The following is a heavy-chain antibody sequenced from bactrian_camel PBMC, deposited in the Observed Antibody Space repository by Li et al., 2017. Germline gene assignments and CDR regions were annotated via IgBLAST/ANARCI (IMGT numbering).Heavy chain of an antibody. J-gene: IGHJ6*01. CDR3: AAQYGGTWIDFGY. Sequence: QVQLVESGGGLVQPGGSLRLSCAASGFTFSSYWMYWVRQAPGKGLEWVSGIHRGGGTTDYVPSLKGRFTISRDNAKNTLYLQMNSLKPEDTALYYCAAQYGGTWIDFGYWGQGTQVTVS. V-gene: IGHV3S1*01. CDR1: GFTFSSYW. CDR2: IHRGGGTT. D-gene: IGHD6*01.